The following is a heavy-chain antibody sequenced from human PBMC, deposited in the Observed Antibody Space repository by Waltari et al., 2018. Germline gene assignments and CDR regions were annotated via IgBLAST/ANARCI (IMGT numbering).Heavy chain of an antibody. CDR3: ARMSDNFYDSNGSYDY. Sequence: LTCTVSGFSLNNPKMSVSWIRQPPGKALEWLAHIFSNDEKWYTSSLKTRLTISKDSSKSQVVLSLTNMDPADTATYYCARMSDNFYDSNGSYDYWGQGTPVAVSS. D-gene: IGHD3-22*01. CDR1: GFSLNNPKMS. J-gene: IGHJ4*02. V-gene: IGHV2-26*01. CDR2: IFSNDEK.